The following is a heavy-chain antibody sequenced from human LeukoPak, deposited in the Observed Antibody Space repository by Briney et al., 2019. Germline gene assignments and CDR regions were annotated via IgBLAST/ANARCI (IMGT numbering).Heavy chain of an antibody. CDR2: IYYSGST. Sequence: SETLSLTCTVSGGSIGSYYWSWIRQPPAKGLAWIGYIYYSGSTNYNPSLKSRVTISVDTSKNQFSLKLSSVAAADTAVYYCARDSVSGSYYYYGMDVWGQGTTFTVSS. D-gene: IGHD2-15*01. CDR3: ARDSVSGSYYYYGMDV. CDR1: GGSIGSYY. J-gene: IGHJ6*02. V-gene: IGHV4-59*01.